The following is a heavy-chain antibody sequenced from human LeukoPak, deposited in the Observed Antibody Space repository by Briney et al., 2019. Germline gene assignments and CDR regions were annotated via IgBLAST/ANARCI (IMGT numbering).Heavy chain of an antibody. CDR1: GGSISSGSYY. J-gene: IGHJ4*02. CDR3: ARDLMGYYDSSGYYSPFGY. V-gene: IGHV4-61*02. D-gene: IGHD3-22*01. Sequence: SQTLSLTCTVSGGSISSGSYYWSWIRQPAGKGLEWIGRIYTSGSTNYNPSLKSRVTISVDTSKNQFSLKLSSVTAADTAVYYCARDLMGYYDSSGYYSPFGYWGQGTLVTVSS. CDR2: IYTSGST.